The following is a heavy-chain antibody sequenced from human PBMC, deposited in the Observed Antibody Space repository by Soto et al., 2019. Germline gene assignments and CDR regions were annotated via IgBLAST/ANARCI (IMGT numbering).Heavy chain of an antibody. D-gene: IGHD2-2*01. CDR3: ARGGVSTKVDY. Sequence: QVQLQESGPGLVKPSQTLSLTCTVSGGSITSSGYYWSWIRQHPGEGLEWIGFTSNSGSTSYNPSLKSRVTISVDTSSNRFSLNLKSVTAAARAVYYCARGGVSTKVDYWGQGTLVTVSP. J-gene: IGHJ4*02. CDR1: GGSITSSGYY. CDR2: TSNSGST. V-gene: IGHV4-31*03.